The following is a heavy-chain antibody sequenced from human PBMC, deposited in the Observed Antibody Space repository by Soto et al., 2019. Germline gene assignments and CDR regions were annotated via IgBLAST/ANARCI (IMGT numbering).Heavy chain of an antibody. Sequence: PSETLSLTCTVSGGSISTSGDFWGWIRQPPGKGLEWIGTISSNGNTYYNPSLKSRAALSVDTSKSRFSLRLSSVTAADTAVYYCARGGGSSSVRSVDYWGQGTLVTVSS. D-gene: IGHD6-6*01. J-gene: IGHJ4*02. V-gene: IGHV4-39*02. CDR2: ISSNGNT. CDR1: GGSISTSGDF. CDR3: ARGGGSSSVRSVDY.